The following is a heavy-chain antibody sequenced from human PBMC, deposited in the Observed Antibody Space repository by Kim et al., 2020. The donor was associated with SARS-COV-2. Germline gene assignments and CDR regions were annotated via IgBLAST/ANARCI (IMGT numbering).Heavy chain of an antibody. J-gene: IGHJ4*02. CDR2: ISGSGGST. CDR1: GFTFSSYA. Sequence: GGSLRLSCAASGFTFSSYAMSWVRQAPGKGLEWVSAISGSGGSTYYADSVKGRFTISRDNSKNTLYLQMNSLRAEDTAVYYCAKDSLVSRWFGGDKSWFDYWGQGTLVTVSS. D-gene: IGHD3-10*01. CDR3: AKDSLVSRWFGGDKSWFDY. V-gene: IGHV3-23*01.